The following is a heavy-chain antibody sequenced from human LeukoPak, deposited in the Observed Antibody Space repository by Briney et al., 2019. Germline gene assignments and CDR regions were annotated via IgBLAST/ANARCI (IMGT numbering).Heavy chain of an antibody. CDR1: GFTFSGYG. J-gene: IGHJ4*02. V-gene: IGHV3-30*18. CDR2: ISYDGSEK. Sequence: GGSLRLSCAASGFTFSGYGMHWVRQAPGKGLEWVAVISYDGSEKYYADSVKGRFTISRDNSKNTLCLQMNSLRGEDTAVYYCAKTEAGGAFDYWGQGTLVTVSS. CDR3: AKTEAGGAFDY. D-gene: IGHD1-26*01.